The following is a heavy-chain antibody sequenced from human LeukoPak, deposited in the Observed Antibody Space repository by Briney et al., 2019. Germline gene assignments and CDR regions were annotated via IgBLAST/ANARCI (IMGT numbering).Heavy chain of an antibody. J-gene: IGHJ4*02. D-gene: IGHD1-1*01. CDR2: IWYDGGNK. Sequence: PGGSLRLSCAASGFTFSSYGMHWVRQAPGKGLEWVAVIWYDGGNKYYADSVKGRFTISRDNSKNTLYLQMNSLRAEDTAVYYCARGQNWNDGGTDYWGQGTLVTVSS. CDR3: ARGQNWNDGGTDY. V-gene: IGHV3-33*01. CDR1: GFTFSSYG.